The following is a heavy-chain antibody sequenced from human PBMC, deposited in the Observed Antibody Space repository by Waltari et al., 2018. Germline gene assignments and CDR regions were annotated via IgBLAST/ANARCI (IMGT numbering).Heavy chain of an antibody. D-gene: IGHD3-10*01. J-gene: IGHJ4*02. Sequence: EVQLVESGGGLVQPGRSLRLSCAASGFTFDDYAMHWVRQAPGKGLEWVSGISWNSGSIGYADSVKGRFTISRDNAKNSLYLQMNSLRAEDTALYYCAKDRRTLLWFGELDYWGQGTLVTVSS. CDR2: ISWNSGSI. CDR1: GFTFDDYA. CDR3: AKDRRTLLWFGELDY. V-gene: IGHV3-9*01.